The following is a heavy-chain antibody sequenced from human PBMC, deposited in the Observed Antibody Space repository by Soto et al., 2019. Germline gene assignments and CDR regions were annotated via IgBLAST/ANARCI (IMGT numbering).Heavy chain of an antibody. Sequence: QLRLQESGSGLVKPSQTLSLTCAVSGGSISSGGYSWSWIRQPPGKGLEWLGYIYHSVSTYYNPSLKSRVTISVDRSKNQFSLKLSSVTAADTAVYYCARGPPFGYWGQGTLVTVSS. CDR2: IYHSVST. CDR3: ARGPPFGY. J-gene: IGHJ4*02. V-gene: IGHV4-30-2*01. CDR1: GGSISSGGYS.